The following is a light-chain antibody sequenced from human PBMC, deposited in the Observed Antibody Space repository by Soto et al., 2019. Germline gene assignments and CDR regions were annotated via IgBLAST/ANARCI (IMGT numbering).Light chain of an antibody. V-gene: IGKV3-20*01. Sequence: EIVLTQSPGTLPLSPGERATLPCRASQSVKSSYLAWYQHKPGQAPRLLIYGASTRATGIPARFSGSGSGTEFTLTISSLQSEDIATYFCQQYDSLPITFGQGTRLEI. J-gene: IGKJ5*01. CDR1: QSVKSSY. CDR2: GAS. CDR3: QQYDSLPIT.